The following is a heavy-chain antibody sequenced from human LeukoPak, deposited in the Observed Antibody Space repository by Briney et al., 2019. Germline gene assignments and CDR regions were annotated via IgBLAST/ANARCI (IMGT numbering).Heavy chain of an antibody. Sequence: SGGSLRLSCAASGFTVSSNYMSWVRQAPGKGLEWVSVIYSGGSTYYADSVKGRFTISRDNSKNTLYPQMNSLRAEDTAIYYCAKNGDRGAYCTGGTCYPYFYYYMDVWGKGTTVTI. J-gene: IGHJ6*03. CDR2: IYSGGST. D-gene: IGHD2-15*01. V-gene: IGHV3-53*01. CDR3: AKNGDRGAYCTGGTCYPYFYYYMDV. CDR1: GFTVSSNY.